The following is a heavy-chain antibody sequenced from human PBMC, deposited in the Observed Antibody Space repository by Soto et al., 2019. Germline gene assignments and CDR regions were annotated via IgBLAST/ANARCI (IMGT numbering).Heavy chain of an antibody. CDR1: GFTFSSYW. D-gene: IGHD6-19*01. J-gene: IGHJ4*02. Sequence: GGSLRLSCAASGFTFSSYWMSWVRQAPGKGLEWVANIKQDGSERYYVDSVKGRFTISRDNAKNSLYLQMNSLRAEDTAVYYCARAKSSGWLPDNLDYWGQGTLVTVSS. V-gene: IGHV3-7*04. CDR2: IKQDGSER. CDR3: ARAKSSGWLPDNLDY.